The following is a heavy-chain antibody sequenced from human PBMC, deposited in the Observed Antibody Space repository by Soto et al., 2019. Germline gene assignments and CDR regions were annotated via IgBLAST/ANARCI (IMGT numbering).Heavy chain of an antibody. J-gene: IGHJ6*02. D-gene: IGHD5-18*01. V-gene: IGHV1-18*01. Sequence: QVQLVQSGAEVKKPGASVKVSCKASGYTFTSYGISWVRQAPGQGLEWMGWISAYNGNTNYAQKLQGRVTMTTDTSTSTAEMELRSLRSDDTAVYYCARDLVGPNRYGPDYYYNGMDVWGQGTTVTVSS. CDR1: GYTFTSYG. CDR3: ARDLVGPNRYGPDYYYNGMDV. CDR2: ISAYNGNT.